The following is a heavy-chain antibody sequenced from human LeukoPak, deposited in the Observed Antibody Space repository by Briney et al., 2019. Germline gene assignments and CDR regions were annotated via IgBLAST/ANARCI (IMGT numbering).Heavy chain of an antibody. CDR3: AREDPRSGYYAYDY. CDR1: GDSISRGGYY. CDR2: IYYSGGT. J-gene: IGHJ4*02. V-gene: IGHV4-31*03. Sequence: SETLSLTCSVFGDSISRGGYYWSWIRQHPGKGLEWIGYIYYSGGTSYNPSLKSRLTISVDMFQNQFSLKVRSVTAADTAVYYCAREDPRSGYYAYDYWGQGMLVTVSS. D-gene: IGHD3-3*01.